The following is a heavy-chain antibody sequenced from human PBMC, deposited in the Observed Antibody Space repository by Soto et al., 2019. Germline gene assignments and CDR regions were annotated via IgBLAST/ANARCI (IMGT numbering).Heavy chain of an antibody. Sequence: ETLSLTCTVSGGSISSRGSMSGRSFYWGWMRQPPGKGLEWIASISYSDGSFYNSSLKSRLTISVDTSKNQFSLSLSSVTAADTAVYYCARLNGYCVSTKCHGYYGMDVWGQGTTVPVSS. CDR2: ISYSDGS. CDR1: GGSISSRGSMSGRSFY. J-gene: IGHJ6*02. CDR3: ARLNGYCVSTKCHGYYGMDV. V-gene: IGHV4-39*01. D-gene: IGHD2-2*03.